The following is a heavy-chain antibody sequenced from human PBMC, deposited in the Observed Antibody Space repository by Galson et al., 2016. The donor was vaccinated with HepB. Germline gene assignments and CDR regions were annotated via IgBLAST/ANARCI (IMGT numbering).Heavy chain of an antibody. CDR3: ARPHYIDGSGYFSIRLGVFYV. Sequence: SLRLSCAASGFTFDDFVMIWFRQAPGRGPEWVGFIRSKPFGETTEYAASVKGRFSISRDDSKSIAYLQLNSLRTDDTPVYYCARPHYIDGSGYFSIRLGVFYVWGQGTIVTVSS. D-gene: IGHD3-22*01. J-gene: IGHJ3*01. V-gene: IGHV3-49*03. CDR1: GFTFDDFV. CDR2: IRSKPFGETT.